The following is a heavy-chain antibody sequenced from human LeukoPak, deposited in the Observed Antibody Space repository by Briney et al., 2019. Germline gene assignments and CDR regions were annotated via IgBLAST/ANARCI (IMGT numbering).Heavy chain of an antibody. V-gene: IGHV1-3*01. CDR1: GYTFTSYA. Sequence: ASVKVSCKASGYTFTSYAMHWVRQAPGQRLEWMGWINAGNGNTKYSQKFQGRVTITRDTSASTAYKELSSLRSEDTAVYYCARGRTYRPPHFDYWGQGTLVTVSS. J-gene: IGHJ4*02. CDR2: INAGNGNT. D-gene: IGHD2-2*01. CDR3: ARGRTYRPPHFDY.